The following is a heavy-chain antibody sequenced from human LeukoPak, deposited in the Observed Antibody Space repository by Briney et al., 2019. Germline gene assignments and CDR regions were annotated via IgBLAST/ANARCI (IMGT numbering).Heavy chain of an antibody. D-gene: IGHD5-12*01. Sequence: GGSLRLSCAASGFTFSSYAMHWVRQAPGKGLEWVAVISYDGSNKYYAGSVKGRFTISRDNSKNTLYLQMNSLRAEDTAVYYCARDQGGYDPVYYYGMDVWGKGTTVTVSS. J-gene: IGHJ6*04. CDR2: ISYDGSNK. V-gene: IGHV3-30*04. CDR3: ARDQGGYDPVYYYGMDV. CDR1: GFTFSSYA.